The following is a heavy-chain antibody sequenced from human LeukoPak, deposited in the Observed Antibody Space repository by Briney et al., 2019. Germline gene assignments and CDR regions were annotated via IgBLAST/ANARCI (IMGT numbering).Heavy chain of an antibody. J-gene: IGHJ5*02. CDR1: GGSFSGYY. CDR3: ARRVGASHSSPYNWFDP. Sequence: SETLSLTCAVYGGSFSGYYWSWIRQPPGKGLEWIGEINHSGSTNYNPSLKSRVTISVDTSKNQFSLKLSSVTAADTAVYYCARRVGASHSSPYNWFDPWGQGTLVTVSS. V-gene: IGHV4-34*01. CDR2: INHSGST. D-gene: IGHD6-13*01.